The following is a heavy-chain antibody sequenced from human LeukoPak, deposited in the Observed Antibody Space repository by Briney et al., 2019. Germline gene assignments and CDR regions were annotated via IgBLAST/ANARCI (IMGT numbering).Heavy chain of an antibody. J-gene: IGHJ3*02. CDR2: IIPMSETP. CDR3: ARDKNSGECVSNSCYGVWPLDI. D-gene: IGHD2-2*01. V-gene: IGHV1-69*05. CDR1: RGTFSINA. Sequence: EASVKVSSKASRGTFSINAITWVRQAPGQGLEWMGGIIPMSETPKYTQKFQGRVTIATDESTNTAYMELSSLRSEDTAVYYCARDKNSGECVSNSCYGVWPLDIWGQGTMVTVSS.